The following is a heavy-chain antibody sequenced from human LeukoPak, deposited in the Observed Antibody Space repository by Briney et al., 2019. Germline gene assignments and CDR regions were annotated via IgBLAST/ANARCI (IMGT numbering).Heavy chain of an antibody. CDR2: ISYDGSNK. CDR3: AKDPAAAGFSGDY. Sequence: PGRSLRLSCAASGFTCSSYGMHWVRQAPGKGLEWVAVISYDGSNKYYADSVKGRFTISRDNSKNTLYLQMNSLRAEDTAVYYCAKDPAAAGFSGDYWGQGTLVTVSS. V-gene: IGHV3-30*18. J-gene: IGHJ4*02. CDR1: GFTCSSYG. D-gene: IGHD6-13*01.